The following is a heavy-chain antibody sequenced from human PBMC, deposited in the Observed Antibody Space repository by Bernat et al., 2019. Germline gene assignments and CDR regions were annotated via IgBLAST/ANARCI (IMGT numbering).Heavy chain of an antibody. J-gene: IGHJ3*02. CDR3: ARQGPWLPSGGDAFDI. CDR2: IKQDGSEK. V-gene: IGHV3-7*01. Sequence: EVQLVESGGGLVQPGGSLRLSCAASGFTFSSYWMSWVRQAPGKGLEWVANIKQDGSEKYYVDSGKGRFTISRDNAKNSLYLQMNSLRAEDTAVYYCARQGPWLPSGGDAFDIWGQGTMVTVSS. D-gene: IGHD2-15*01. CDR1: GFTFSSYW.